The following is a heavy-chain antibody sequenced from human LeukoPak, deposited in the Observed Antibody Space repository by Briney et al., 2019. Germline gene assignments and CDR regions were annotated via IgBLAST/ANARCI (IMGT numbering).Heavy chain of an antibody. CDR1: DLGFTLNNFR. V-gene: IGHV3-74*01. J-gene: IGHJ3*02. CDR2: INADGSTT. D-gene: IGHD1-26*01. CDR3: ARGGSYLSAFDI. Sequence: GGPLRPSVAPSDLGFTLNNFRMHGAPHPPGKGLVWVSRINADGSTTSYADSVKGRFTISRDNSKNTLYLQMNSLRAEDTAVYYCARGGSYLSAFDIWGQGTMVTVSS.